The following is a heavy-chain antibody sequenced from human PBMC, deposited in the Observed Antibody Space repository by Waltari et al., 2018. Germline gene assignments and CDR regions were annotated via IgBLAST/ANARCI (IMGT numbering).Heavy chain of an antibody. D-gene: IGHD3-3*01. V-gene: IGHV1-18*01. CDR2: ISAYNGNT. CDR1: GYTFTSYG. J-gene: IGHJ6*02. CDR3: ARDRYDFWSGSRYYGMDV. Sequence: QVQLVQSGAEVKKPGASVKVSCTASGYTFTSYGISWVRQAPGQGLEWMGWISAYNGNTNYAQKLQGRVTMTTDTSTSTAYMELRSLRSDDTAVYYCARDRYDFWSGSRYYGMDVWGQGTTVTVSS.